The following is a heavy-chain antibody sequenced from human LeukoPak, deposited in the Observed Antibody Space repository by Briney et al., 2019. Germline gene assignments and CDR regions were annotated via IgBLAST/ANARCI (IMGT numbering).Heavy chain of an antibody. D-gene: IGHD3-16*01. CDR2: IRYDGSNK. J-gene: IGHJ4*02. Sequence: GGSLRLSCAASGFSLTRYWMSWVRQAPGKGLEWVAFIRYDGSNKYYADSVKGRFTISRDNSKNTLYLQMNSLRAEDTAVYYCAKAAMIKIIMTTYPKGLNYWGQGTLVTVSS. CDR3: AKAAMIKIIMTTYPKGLNY. V-gene: IGHV3-30*02. CDR1: GFSLTRYW.